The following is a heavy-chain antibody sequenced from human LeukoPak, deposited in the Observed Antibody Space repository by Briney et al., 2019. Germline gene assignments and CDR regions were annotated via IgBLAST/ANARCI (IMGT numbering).Heavy chain of an antibody. Sequence: SETLSLTCTVSGGPISEYYWGWIRQPPGKGLEWIGYIYYSGSTNYNPSLKSRVTISVDTSKNHFSLKLSSVTAADTAVYYCARDSGYYDFWSGYFLFATPGGGFDPWGQGTLVTVSS. CDR3: ARDSGYYDFWSGYFLFATPGGGFDP. CDR2: IYYSGST. CDR1: GGPISEYY. D-gene: IGHD3-3*01. V-gene: IGHV4-59*12. J-gene: IGHJ5*02.